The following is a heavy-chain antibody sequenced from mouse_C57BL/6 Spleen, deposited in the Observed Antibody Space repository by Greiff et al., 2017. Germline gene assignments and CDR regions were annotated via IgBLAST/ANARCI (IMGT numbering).Heavy chain of an antibody. CDR2: IWSDGST. J-gene: IGHJ3*01. D-gene: IGHD1-1*01. V-gene: IGHV2-6-1*01. CDR1: GFSLTSYG. Sequence: VMLVESGPGLVAPSQSLSITCTVSGFSLTSYGVHWVRQPPGKGLEWLVVIWSDGSTTYNSALKSRLSISKDNSKSQVFLKMNSLQTDDTAMYYCARHDYYYGSSYGFAYWGQGTLVTVSA. CDR3: ARHDYYYGSSYGFAY.